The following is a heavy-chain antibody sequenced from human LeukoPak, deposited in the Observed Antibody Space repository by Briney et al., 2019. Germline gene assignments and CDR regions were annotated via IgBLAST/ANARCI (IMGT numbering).Heavy chain of an antibody. CDR1: GFTFSSYS. J-gene: IGHJ4*02. CDR2: ISSSSSAI. D-gene: IGHD2-2*02. CDR3: AGSEVVPAAIRGSPFDY. Sequence: GGSLRLSCAASGFTFSSYSMNWVRQAPGKGLEWVSYISSSSSAIYYADSVKGRFTISRDNAKNSLYLQMNSLRAEDTAVYYCAGSEVVPAAIRGSPFDYWGQGTLVTVSS. V-gene: IGHV3-48*01.